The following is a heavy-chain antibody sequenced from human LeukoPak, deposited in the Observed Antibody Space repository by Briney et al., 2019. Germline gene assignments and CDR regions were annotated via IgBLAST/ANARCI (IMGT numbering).Heavy chain of an antibody. J-gene: IGHJ4*02. D-gene: IGHD5/OR15-5a*01. Sequence: QPGGSLRLSCGASGFTFSSDWMNWVRQAPGKGLVWVSGINGDGSSTAYADSVKGRFTISRDNAKNTLYLQMNSLRAEDTAVYYCARDVSLLSWGQGTLVTVSS. V-gene: IGHV3-74*01. CDR3: ARDVSLLS. CDR2: INGDGSST. CDR1: GFTFSSDW.